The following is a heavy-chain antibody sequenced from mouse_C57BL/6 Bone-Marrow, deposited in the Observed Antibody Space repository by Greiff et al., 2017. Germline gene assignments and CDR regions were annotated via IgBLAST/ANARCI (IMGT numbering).Heavy chain of an antibody. J-gene: IGHJ2*01. V-gene: IGHV1-52*01. CDR3: ARNPTTVVATNFDY. CDR2: IDPSDSET. CDR1: GYTFTSYW. Sequence: QVQLQQPGAELVRPGSSVKLSCKASGYTFTSYWMHWVKQRPIQGLEWIGNIDPSDSETHYNQKFKDKATLTVDKSSSTAYMQLSSLTSEDSAVYYCARNPTTVVATNFDYWGQGTTLTVSS. D-gene: IGHD1-1*01.